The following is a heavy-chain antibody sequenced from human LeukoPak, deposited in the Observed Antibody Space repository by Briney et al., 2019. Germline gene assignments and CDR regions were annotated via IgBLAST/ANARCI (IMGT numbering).Heavy chain of an antibody. CDR3: ARERGGDYIDF. CDR2: IYSGGST. D-gene: IGHD3-10*01. V-gene: IGHV3-66*01. J-gene: IGHJ4*02. Sequence: GSLRLSCAASGFTVNSDSMSWGRQAPGGGVELVSVIYSGGSTYYADSVKGRFTISRDNSKNTLYLQMNSLRAEDTAVYYCARERGGDYIDFWGQGTLVTVSS. CDR1: GFTVNSDS.